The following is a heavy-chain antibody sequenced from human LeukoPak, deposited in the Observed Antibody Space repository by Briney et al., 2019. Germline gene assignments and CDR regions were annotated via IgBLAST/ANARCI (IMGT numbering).Heavy chain of an antibody. CDR2: ISGSGGST. CDR1: GFTFSSYA. D-gene: IGHD3-10*01. J-gene: IGHJ5*02. Sequence: GGSLRLSCAASGFTFSSYAMSWVRQAPGKGLEWVSAISGSGGSTYYADSVKGRFTISRDNSKNTLYLQMNSLRAEDTAVYYCAKDTAVLLWFGELGNWFDPWGQGTLVTVSS. V-gene: IGHV3-23*01. CDR3: AKDTAVLLWFGELGNWFDP.